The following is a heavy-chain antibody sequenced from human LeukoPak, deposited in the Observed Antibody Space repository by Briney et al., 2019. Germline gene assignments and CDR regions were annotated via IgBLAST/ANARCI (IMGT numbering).Heavy chain of an antibody. CDR3: ARKGGHFDL. J-gene: IGHJ4*02. D-gene: IGHD2-15*01. V-gene: IGHV4-59*13. CDR2: IYYNGST. Sequence: PSETLSLTCTVSGGSNSYYYWSWIRQSPGKGLEWIGYIYYNGSTNYNPSLKSRVTMSVDMSKNQFSLKLSSVTAADTAIYYCARKGGHFDLWGQGTLVTVSS. CDR1: GGSNSYYY.